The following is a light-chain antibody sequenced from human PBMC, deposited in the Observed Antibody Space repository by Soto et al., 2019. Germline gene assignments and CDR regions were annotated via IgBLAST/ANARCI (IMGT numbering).Light chain of an antibody. V-gene: IGKV1-5*03. CDR1: QSISSW. CDR3: QHYNSYSEA. J-gene: IGKJ1*01. Sequence: DIKMNLSLSAVSASLKDRVTITCRASQSISSWLAWYQQKPGKAPKLLIYKASSLESGVPSRFSGSGSGTEFTLTISSLQPDDFATYYCQHYNSYSEAFGQGTKVDIK. CDR2: KAS.